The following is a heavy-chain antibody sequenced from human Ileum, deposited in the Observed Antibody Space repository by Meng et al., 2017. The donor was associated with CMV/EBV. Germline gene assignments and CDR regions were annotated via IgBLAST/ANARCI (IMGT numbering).Heavy chain of an antibody. CDR3: VRSCSSSGCYGYFDS. D-gene: IGHD2-2*01. Sequence: GEPLKISCAASRFTFSSYWMHWVRQVPGKGLLWMSRINSDGSSTSYADSVKGRFTISRDNAKNTLYLQMNSLRAEDTAVYYCVRSCSSSGCYGYFDSWGQGTLVTVSS. J-gene: IGHJ4*02. CDR2: INSDGSST. CDR1: RFTFSSYW. V-gene: IGHV3-74*01.